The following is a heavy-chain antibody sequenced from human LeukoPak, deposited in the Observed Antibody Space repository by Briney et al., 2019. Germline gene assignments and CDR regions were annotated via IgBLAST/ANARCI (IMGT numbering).Heavy chain of an antibody. CDR3: TTDLKVRSIAAAVYFDY. D-gene: IGHD6-13*01. J-gene: IGHJ4*02. Sequence: GGSLRLSCAASGFTFSNAWMSWVRQAPGKGLERVGRIKSKTDGGTTDYAAPVKGRFTISRDDSKNTLYLQMNSLKTEDTAVYYCTTDLKVRSIAAAVYFDYWGQGTLVTVSS. V-gene: IGHV3-15*01. CDR2: IKSKTDGGTT. CDR1: GFTFSNAW.